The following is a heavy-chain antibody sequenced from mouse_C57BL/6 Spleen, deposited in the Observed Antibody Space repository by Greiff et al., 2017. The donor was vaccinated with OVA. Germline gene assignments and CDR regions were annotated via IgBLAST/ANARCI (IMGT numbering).Heavy chain of an antibody. J-gene: IGHJ2*01. V-gene: IGHV3-6*01. CDR1: GYSITSGYF. CDR3: ERDGSFDD. Sequence: DVQLQESGPGLVKPSQSLSLTCSVTGYSITSGYFWNWIRPFPGNQLEWMGYISYDGSNNYNPSLKNRISITRDTSKNQFFLKLKAGSTEDTATYYGERDGSFDDWGQGTTLTVAS. CDR2: ISYDGSN.